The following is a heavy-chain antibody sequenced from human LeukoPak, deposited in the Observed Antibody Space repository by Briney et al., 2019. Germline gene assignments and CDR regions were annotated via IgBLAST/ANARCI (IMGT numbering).Heavy chain of an antibody. D-gene: IGHD6-6*01. CDR3: ARGVVAARLYRYFDY. Sequence: GGSLRLSCAASGFTFSDYYMSWIRRAPGKGLEWVSYISSSGSTIYYADSVKGRFTISRDNAKNSLYLQMNSLRAEDTAVYYCARGVVAARLYRYFDYWGQGTLVTVSS. CDR2: ISSSGSTI. J-gene: IGHJ4*02. CDR1: GFTFSDYY. V-gene: IGHV3-11*01.